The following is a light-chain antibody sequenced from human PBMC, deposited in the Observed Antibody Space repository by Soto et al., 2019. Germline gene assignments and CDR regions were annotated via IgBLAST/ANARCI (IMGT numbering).Light chain of an antibody. CDR2: DSS. CDR3: QQRNNWPLT. V-gene: IGKV3-11*01. J-gene: IGKJ3*01. Sequence: EIVLTQSPATLFLSPGERAALSCRASQSVNSYLAWYQQKPGQAPRLLIYDSSNRATGIPARFSGSGSGTDYTLTISSLEPEDSAVYYCQQRNNWPLTFGPGT. CDR1: QSVNSY.